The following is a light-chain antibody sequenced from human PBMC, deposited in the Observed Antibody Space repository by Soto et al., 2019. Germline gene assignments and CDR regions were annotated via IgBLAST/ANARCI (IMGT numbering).Light chain of an antibody. J-gene: IGKJ4*01. CDR1: QSVSSY. CDR2: DAS. Sequence: EIVLTQSPATLSLSPGERAALSCRASQSVSSYLAWYQQKPGQAPRLLIYDASKRATGIPARFSGSGSGTDFTLTISSPEPEDFAVYFYQQRSNWPSTFGGGTKVEI. CDR3: QQRSNWPST. V-gene: IGKV3-11*01.